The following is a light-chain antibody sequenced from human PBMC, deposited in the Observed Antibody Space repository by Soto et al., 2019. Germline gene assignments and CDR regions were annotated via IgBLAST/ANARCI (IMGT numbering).Light chain of an antibody. CDR2: GAS. CDR1: QSVSNNY. Sequence: EIELTQSTGTLSLSPGERATLSYRASQSVSNNYLAWYQQKPGQAPRLLIYGASNRATGIPDRFSGSGSGTDFTLTISRLEPEDFAVYYCQQYGSSGTFGQGTKVDIK. J-gene: IGKJ1*01. V-gene: IGKV3-20*01. CDR3: QQYGSSGT.